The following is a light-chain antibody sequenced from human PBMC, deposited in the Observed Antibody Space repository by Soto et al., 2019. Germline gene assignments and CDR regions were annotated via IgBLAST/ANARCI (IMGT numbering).Light chain of an antibody. V-gene: IGLV2-14*03. CDR2: DVS. Sequence: QSVLTQPASVSGSPGQSITISCTGTSSDVGAYNYVSWYQQHPGKAPKLMIYDVSNRPSGVSNRFSGSKSGNTASLTISGLQDEDAADYYCSSYTSSSTQVFGTGTKLTVL. J-gene: IGLJ1*01. CDR3: SSYTSSSTQV. CDR1: SSDVGAYNY.